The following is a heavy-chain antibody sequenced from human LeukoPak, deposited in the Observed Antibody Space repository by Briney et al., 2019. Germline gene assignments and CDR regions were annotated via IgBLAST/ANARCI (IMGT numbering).Heavy chain of an antibody. D-gene: IGHD2-8*02. Sequence: PSETLSFTCTVSGDSISSSSYYWGWIRQPPGKGLEWIGSIYYSGSTYYNPSLKSRVTMSVDTSKNQFSLKLSSVTAADTAVYYCARHGGVGVIPDFDYWGPGTLVTVSS. CDR3: ARHGGVGVIPDFDY. J-gene: IGHJ4*02. CDR2: IYYSGST. CDR1: GDSISSSSYY. V-gene: IGHV4-39*01.